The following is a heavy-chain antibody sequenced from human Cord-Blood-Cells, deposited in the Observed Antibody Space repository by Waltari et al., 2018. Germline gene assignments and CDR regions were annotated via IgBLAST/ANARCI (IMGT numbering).Heavy chain of an antibody. Sequence: QVQLVQSGAEVKKPGSSVKVSCKASGGTFSSYAISWVRQAPGQGLEWMGGIIPIFGTANDAQKFQGRVTITADESTSTAYMELSSLRSEDTAVYYCAGDRGPEDSSGWYGWFDPWGQGTLVTVSS. CDR3: AGDRGPEDSSGWYGWFDP. D-gene: IGHD6-19*01. CDR2: IIPIFGTA. V-gene: IGHV1-69*01. CDR1: GGTFSSYA. J-gene: IGHJ5*02.